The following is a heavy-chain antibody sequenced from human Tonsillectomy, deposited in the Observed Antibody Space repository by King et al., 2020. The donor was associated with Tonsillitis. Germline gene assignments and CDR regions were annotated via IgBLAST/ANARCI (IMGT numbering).Heavy chain of an antibody. V-gene: IGHV3-23*04. CDR1: GFTFSSYA. CDR3: AKDRYVDRAMTDALAI. Sequence: VQLVESGGGLVQPGGSLRLSCAASGFTFSSYAMSWVRQAPGKGLEWVSAISGSGGSTYYADSVKGRFTISRDNSKNTLYLQMNSLRAEDTAVYYCAKDRYVDRAMTDALAIGGQETMVTVSS. D-gene: IGHD5-18*01. CDR2: ISGSGGST. J-gene: IGHJ3*02.